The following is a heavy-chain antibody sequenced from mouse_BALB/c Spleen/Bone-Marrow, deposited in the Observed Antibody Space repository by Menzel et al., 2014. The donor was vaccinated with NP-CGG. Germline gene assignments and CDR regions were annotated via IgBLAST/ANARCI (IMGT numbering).Heavy chain of an antibody. Sequence: EVKLVESGGGLVKPGGSLKLSCAASGFAFSSYDMSWVRQTPEKRLEWVATISSGGSYTYYPDSVKGRFTISRDNARNTLYLQMSSLRSEDTALYYCAGHHGSCYAMDYWGQGTSVTVSS. CDR3: AGHHGSCYAMDY. V-gene: IGHV5-9*02. D-gene: IGHD1-1*01. CDR2: ISSGGSYT. CDR1: GFAFSSYD. J-gene: IGHJ4*01.